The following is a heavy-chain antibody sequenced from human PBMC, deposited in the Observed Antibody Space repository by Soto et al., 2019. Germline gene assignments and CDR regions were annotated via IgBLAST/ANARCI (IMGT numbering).Heavy chain of an antibody. CDR3: AREANGSASYWEYFFDY. D-gene: IGHD3-10*01. Sequence: SETLSLTCAVSGYSISSGYYWGWIRQPPGKGLEWIGSMSHGGSTYYNPSLKSRVAISVDSSKNQFSVRLSSVTAADTAVYYCAREANGSASYWEYFFDYWGQGALVTVSS. CDR1: GYSISSGYY. J-gene: IGHJ4*02. CDR2: MSHGGST. V-gene: IGHV4-38-2*02.